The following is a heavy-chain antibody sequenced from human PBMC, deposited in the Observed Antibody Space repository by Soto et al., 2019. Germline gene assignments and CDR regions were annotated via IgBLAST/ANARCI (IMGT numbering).Heavy chain of an antibody. Sequence: PSETLSLTCTVSGGSISSYYWSWIRQPPGKGLEWIGYIYYSGSTYYNPSLKSRVTISVDTSKNQFSLKLSSVTAADTAVYYCARGIVVVTALIFPFFDYWGQGTLVTVSS. CDR1: GGSISSYY. V-gene: IGHV4-59*06. CDR3: ARGIVVVTALIFPFFDY. J-gene: IGHJ4*02. D-gene: IGHD2-21*02. CDR2: IYYSGST.